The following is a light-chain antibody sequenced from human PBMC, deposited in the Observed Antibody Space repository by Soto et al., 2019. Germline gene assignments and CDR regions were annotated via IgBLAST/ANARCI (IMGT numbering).Light chain of an antibody. V-gene: IGKV1-5*01. J-gene: IGKJ1*01. CDR3: QQYGSSGT. Sequence: DIQMTQSPSTLSASVGDRVTITCRASQSISSWLAWYQQKPGKAPKLLIFDASSLESGTPSRFSGRRSGTQFTLTISRLEPEDFAVYYCQQYGSSGTFGQGTKVDIK. CDR2: DAS. CDR1: QSISSW.